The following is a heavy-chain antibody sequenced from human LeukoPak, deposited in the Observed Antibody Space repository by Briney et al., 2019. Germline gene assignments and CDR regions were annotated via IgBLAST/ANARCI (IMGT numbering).Heavy chain of an antibody. J-gene: IGHJ4*02. D-gene: IGHD2-21*02. CDR1: GFTFSSYA. CDR2: LSGSGAGT. CDR3: AKGGSIVVVTAITY. Sequence: PGGSLRLSCAASGFTFSSYAMSWVRQAPGKGLEWVSFLSGSGAGTYYADSVKGRFTISRDNSKNTLYLQMNSLRAEDTAVYYCAKGGSIVVVTAITYWGQGTLVTVSS. V-gene: IGHV3-23*01.